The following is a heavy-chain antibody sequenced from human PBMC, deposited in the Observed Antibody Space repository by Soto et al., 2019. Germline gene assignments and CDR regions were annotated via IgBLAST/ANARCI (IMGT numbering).Heavy chain of an antibody. CDR1: GGSISSSSYY. CDR3: AREIVGATYYFDY. J-gene: IGHJ4*02. V-gene: IGHV4-39*02. CDR2: IYYSGST. D-gene: IGHD1-26*01. Sequence: SETLSLTCTVSGGSISSSSYYWGWIRQPPGKGLEWIGSIYYSGSTYYNPSLKSRVTISVDTSKNQFSLKLSSVTAADTAVYYCAREIVGATYYFDYWGQGTLVTVSS.